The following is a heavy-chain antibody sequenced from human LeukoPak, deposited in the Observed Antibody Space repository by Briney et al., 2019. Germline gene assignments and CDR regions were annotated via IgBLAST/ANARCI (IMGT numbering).Heavy chain of an antibody. CDR1: GGSFSGYY. CDR2: INHSGRT. Sequence: ETLSLTCAVYGGSFSGYYWSWIRQPPGKGLEWIGEINHSGRTNYNPSLKSRFTISVDTSKNQFSLKLSSVTAADTAVYYCARGPRPLYYYDSSGFYYRYWGQGTLVTVSS. CDR3: ARGPRPLYYYDSSGFYYRY. D-gene: IGHD3-22*01. J-gene: IGHJ4*02. V-gene: IGHV4-34*01.